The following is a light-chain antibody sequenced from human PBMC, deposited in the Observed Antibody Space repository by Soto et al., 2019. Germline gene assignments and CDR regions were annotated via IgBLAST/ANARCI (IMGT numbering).Light chain of an antibody. CDR2: GAS. V-gene: IGKV3-20*01. Sequence: ETVLTQSPGTLSLSPGERATLSCRTRQTLRSTYLTWFQQKPGQAPRLLIYGASSRATGIPDRFSGSGSGTDFTLTITKLEPEDFAVYYCQQYGSSPYTFGQGTKLEI. CDR3: QQYGSSPYT. J-gene: IGKJ2*01. CDR1: QTLRSTY.